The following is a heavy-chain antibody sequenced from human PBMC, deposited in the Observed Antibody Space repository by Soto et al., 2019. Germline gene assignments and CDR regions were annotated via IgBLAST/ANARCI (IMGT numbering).Heavy chain of an antibody. CDR2: IKGDGST. V-gene: IGHV4-34*01. D-gene: IGHD5-12*01. Sequence: QVQLQQWGAVLLKPSETLSLNCAVNGGSLSHYYWSWIRQPPGKGQEWIGEIKGDGSTNYSPSLKSRATISSDTSNNQFSLRLYAVTAADTGVYYCARGQEGVVATHWDQGTLVTVSS. CDR3: ARGQEGVVATH. J-gene: IGHJ4*02. CDR1: GGSLSHYY.